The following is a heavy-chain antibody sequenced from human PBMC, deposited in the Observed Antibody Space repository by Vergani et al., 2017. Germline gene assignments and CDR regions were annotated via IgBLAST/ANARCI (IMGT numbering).Heavy chain of an antibody. CDR3: ARAIVVVAATFSYYYGMDV. CDR2: IIPILGIA. CDR1: GGTFSSYA. Sequence: QVQLVQSGAEVKKPGSSVKVSCKASGGTFSSYAISWVRQAPGQGLEWMGRIIPILGIANYAQKFQGRVTITADKSTSTAYMELSSLRSEDTAVYYCARAIVVVAATFSYYYGMDVWRQGTTVTVSS. V-gene: IGHV1-69*04. D-gene: IGHD2-15*01. J-gene: IGHJ6*02.